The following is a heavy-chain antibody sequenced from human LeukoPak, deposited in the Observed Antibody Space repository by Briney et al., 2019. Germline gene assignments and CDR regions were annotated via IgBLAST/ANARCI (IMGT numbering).Heavy chain of an antibody. CDR1: GFTFSSYW. J-gene: IGHJ6*02. V-gene: IGHV3-7*03. CDR3: ARDLRVRGVIISADYYYYGMDV. CDR2: IKQDGSEK. Sequence: GGSLRLSCAASGFTFSSYWMSWVRQAPGKGLEWVANIKQDGSEKYYVDSVKGRFTISRDNAKNSLYLQMNSLRAEDTAVYYCARDLRVRGVIISADYYYYGMDVWGQGTTVTVSS. D-gene: IGHD3-10*01.